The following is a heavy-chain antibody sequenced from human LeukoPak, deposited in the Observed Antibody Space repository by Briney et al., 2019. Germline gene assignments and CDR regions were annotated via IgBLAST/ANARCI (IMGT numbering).Heavy chain of an antibody. J-gene: IGHJ5*02. V-gene: IGHV4-4*07. D-gene: IGHD2-2*02. CDR1: GGSISSYY. Sequence: SETLSLTCTVSGGSISSYYWSWIRQPAGKGLEWIGRICTSGSTNYNPSLKSRVTMSVDTSKNQFSLKLSSVTAADTAVYYCARDCSSTSCYRGSGWFDPWGQGTLVTVSS. CDR3: ARDCSSTSCYRGSGWFDP. CDR2: ICTSGST.